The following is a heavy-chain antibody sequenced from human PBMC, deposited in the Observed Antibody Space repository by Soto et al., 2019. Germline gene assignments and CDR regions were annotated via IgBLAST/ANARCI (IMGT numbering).Heavy chain of an antibody. CDR1: GYSFTSYW. Sequence: GESLKISCKASGYSFTSYWITWVRQMPGKGLEWMGKIDPSDSYTNYSPSFQGHVTISADKSITTAYLQWSSLKASDTAMYYCARDIVVVPAANDYWGQGTLVTVSS. J-gene: IGHJ4*02. CDR2: IDPSDSYT. D-gene: IGHD2-2*01. V-gene: IGHV5-10-1*01. CDR3: ARDIVVVPAANDY.